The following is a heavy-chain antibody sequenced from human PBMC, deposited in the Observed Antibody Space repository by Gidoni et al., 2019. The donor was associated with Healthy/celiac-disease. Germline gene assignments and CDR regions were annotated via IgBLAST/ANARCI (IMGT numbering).Heavy chain of an antibody. Sequence: LEWVANIKQDGSEKYYVDSVKGRFTISRDNAKNSLYLQMNSLRAEDTAVYYCARDRTRGGGFSYLGVMTETYFDYWGQGTLVTVSS. D-gene: IGHD2-21*02. CDR3: ARDRTRGGGFSYLGVMTETYFDY. CDR2: IKQDGSEK. J-gene: IGHJ4*02. V-gene: IGHV3-7*04.